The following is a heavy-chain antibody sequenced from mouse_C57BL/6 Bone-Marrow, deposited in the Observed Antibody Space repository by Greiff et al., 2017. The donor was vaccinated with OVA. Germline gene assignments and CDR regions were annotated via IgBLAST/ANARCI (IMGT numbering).Heavy chain of an antibody. V-gene: IGHV1-50*01. D-gene: IGHD2-13*01. CDR2: IDPSDSYT. CDR3: ARERAASYSDYDAMDY. J-gene: IGHJ4*01. Sequence: VQLQQPGAELVKPGASVKLSCKASGYTFTSYWMQWVKQRPGQGLEWIGEIDPSDSYTNYNQKFKGKATLTVDTSSSTAYMQLSSLTSEDSAVYYCARERAASYSDYDAMDYWGQGTSVTVSS. CDR1: GYTFTSYW.